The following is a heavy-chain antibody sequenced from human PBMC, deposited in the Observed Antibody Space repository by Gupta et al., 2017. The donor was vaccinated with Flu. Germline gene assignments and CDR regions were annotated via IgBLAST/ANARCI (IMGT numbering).Heavy chain of an antibody. CDR1: FSSYW. CDR2: IKQDGSEK. Sequence: FSSYWMSWVRQAPGKGLEWVANIKQDGSEKYYVDSVKGRFTISRDNAKNSLYLQMKSLRAEDTAVYYCATGSYSGVDYFDYGGQGTLVTVSS. D-gene: IGHD2-21*01. V-gene: IGHV3-7*01. J-gene: IGHJ4*02. CDR3: ATGSYSGVDYFDY.